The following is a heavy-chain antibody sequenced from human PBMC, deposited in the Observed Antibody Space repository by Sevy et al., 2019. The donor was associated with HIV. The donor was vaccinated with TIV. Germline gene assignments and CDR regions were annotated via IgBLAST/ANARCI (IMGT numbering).Heavy chain of an antibody. Sequence: GGSLRLSCAASGFTFSSYGMHWVRQAPGKGLEWVAVISYDGSNKYYADSVKGRFTICRDSSRDTLYLQMNSLRAEDTAVYDCAKDECGGVVVSAAIYYYYGMYVWGQGTTVTVSS. D-gene: IGHD2-2*01. J-gene: IGHJ6*02. V-gene: IGHV3-30*18. CDR2: ISYDGSNK. CDR3: AKDECGGVVVSAAIYYYYGMYV. CDR1: GFTFSSYG.